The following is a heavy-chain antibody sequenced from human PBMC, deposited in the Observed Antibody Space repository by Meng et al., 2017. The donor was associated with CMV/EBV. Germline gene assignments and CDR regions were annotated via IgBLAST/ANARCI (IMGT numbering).Heavy chain of an antibody. D-gene: IGHD1-7*01. CDR2: ISWNSGSI. Sequence: SLKISCAASGFTFDDYAMHWVRQAPGKGLEWVSGISWNSGSIGYADSVKGRFTISRDNAKNSLYLQMNSLRAEDTAVYYCARYNWNFDYYYGMDVWGQGTTVTVSS. V-gene: IGHV3-9*01. CDR3: ARYNWNFDYYYGMDV. CDR1: GFTFDDYA. J-gene: IGHJ6*02.